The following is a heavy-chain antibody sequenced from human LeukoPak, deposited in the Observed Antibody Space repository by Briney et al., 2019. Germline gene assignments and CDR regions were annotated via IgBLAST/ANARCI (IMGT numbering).Heavy chain of an antibody. V-gene: IGHV3-30*02. CDR3: AKGRGWEASYYYYYMDV. J-gene: IGHJ6*03. D-gene: IGHD1-26*01. Sequence: PGGSLRLSCAASGFTFSSYGIHWVRQAPGKGLEWVAFIRYDGSNKYYTDSVKGRFTISRDNSKNTLYLQMNSLRAEDTAVYDCAKGRGWEASYYYYYMDVWGKGTTVTIS. CDR1: GFTFSSYG. CDR2: IRYDGSNK.